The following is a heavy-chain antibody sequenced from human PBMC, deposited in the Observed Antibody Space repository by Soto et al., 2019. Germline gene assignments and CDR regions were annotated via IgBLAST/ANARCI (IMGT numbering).Heavy chain of an antibody. Sequence: EVQLVESGGDLVQPGGSLRLSCAASGFIFSDYTMTWVRQAPGRGLEFVPHISSSGGAIFYAESVKGRFTVSRDNAKNSLYLQMNSLRDEDTAVYFCARDHGGSIWFVGVYYFFGMDVWGQGTAVTVSS. V-gene: IGHV3-48*02. D-gene: IGHD6-13*01. CDR2: ISSSGGAI. J-gene: IGHJ6*02. CDR1: GFIFSDYT. CDR3: ARDHGGSIWFVGVYYFFGMDV.